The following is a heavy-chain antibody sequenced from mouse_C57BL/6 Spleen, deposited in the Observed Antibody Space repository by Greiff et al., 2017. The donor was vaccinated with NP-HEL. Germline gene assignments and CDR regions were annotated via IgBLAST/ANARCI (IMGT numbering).Heavy chain of an antibody. J-gene: IGHJ2*01. CDR3: ARIKTIVATYLDD. Sequence: QVQLKQSGAELVKAGASVKMSCKASGYTFTSYWMHWVKQRLGQGLEWFAETNPTNGRTYYNEKLKSKATLTVDKSSSTAYMLLSGTTFEDSAVDYCARIKTIVATYLDDWGEGTTLTGSS. V-gene: IGHV1S81*02. CDR1: GYTFTSYW. D-gene: IGHD1-1*01. CDR2: TNPTNGRT.